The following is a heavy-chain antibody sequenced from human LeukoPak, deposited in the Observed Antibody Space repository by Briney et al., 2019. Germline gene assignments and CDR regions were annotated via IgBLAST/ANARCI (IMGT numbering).Heavy chain of an antibody. J-gene: IGHJ4*02. CDR2: IIPIFGTA. V-gene: IGHV1-69*05. CDR3: ARAGYSGYDSKFDY. Sequence: SVKVSCKASGYTFTSYGISWVRQAPGQGLEWMGGIIPIFGTANYAQKFQGRVTITTDESTSTAYMELSSLRSEDTAVYYCARAGYSGYDSKFDYWGQGTLVTVSS. CDR1: GYTFTSYG. D-gene: IGHD5-12*01.